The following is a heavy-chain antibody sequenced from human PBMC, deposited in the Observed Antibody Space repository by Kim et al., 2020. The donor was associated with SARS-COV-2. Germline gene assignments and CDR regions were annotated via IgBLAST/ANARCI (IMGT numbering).Heavy chain of an antibody. D-gene: IGHD6-13*01. Sequence: GESLKISCKGSGYSFTSYWISWVRQMPGKGLEWMGRIDPSDSYTNYSPSFQGHVTISADKSISTAYLQWSSLKASDTAMYYCARHLASIAAAASGYGNWYFDLWGRGTLVTVSS. J-gene: IGHJ2*01. V-gene: IGHV5-10-1*01. CDR1: GYSFTSYW. CDR3: ARHLASIAAAASGYGNWYFDL. CDR2: IDPSDSYT.